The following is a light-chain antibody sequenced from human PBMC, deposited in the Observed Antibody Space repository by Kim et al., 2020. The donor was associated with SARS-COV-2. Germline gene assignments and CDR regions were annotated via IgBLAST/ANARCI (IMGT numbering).Light chain of an antibody. CDR1: QSVFGK. J-gene: IGKJ4*02. V-gene: IGKV3-15*01. Sequence: EIVLTQSPVTLSVSPGESATLSCRASQSVFGKLAWYQQKVGQAPRLLLYGASTRATGIPARFSGSGSGTEFTLTINSLQSEDSAVYYCQQFVAWPLTFGARTKVDIK. CDR2: GAS. CDR3: QQFVAWPLT.